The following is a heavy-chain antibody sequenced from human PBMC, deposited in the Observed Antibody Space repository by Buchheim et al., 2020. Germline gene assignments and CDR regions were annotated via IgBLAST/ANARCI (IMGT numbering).Heavy chain of an antibody. V-gene: IGHV4-34*01. Sequence: QRQLQESGPGLVKPSETLSLTCAVYGGSFSGYYWSWIRQPPGKGLEWIGEINHSGSTNYNPSLKSRVTISVDTSKNQFSLKLSSVTAADTAVYYCARAQYSSSSEWFDPWGQGTL. D-gene: IGHD6-6*01. CDR2: INHSGST. CDR3: ARAQYSSSSEWFDP. J-gene: IGHJ5*02. CDR1: GGSFSGYY.